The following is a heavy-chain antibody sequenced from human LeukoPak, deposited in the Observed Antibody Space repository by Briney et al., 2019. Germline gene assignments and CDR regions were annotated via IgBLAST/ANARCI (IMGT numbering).Heavy chain of an antibody. V-gene: IGHV3-23*01. Sequence: GGTLRLSCAASGFTFSSHGMNWVRQAPGKGLEWVSGISPNGVITYYADSVKGRFTISRDNSKGTVYLQMNSLRPEDTAVYYCAKGSGRSALTGYFDYWGQGNLVTVSS. J-gene: IGHJ4*02. CDR3: AKGSGRSALTGYFDY. CDR1: GFTFSSHG. CDR2: ISPNGVIT. D-gene: IGHD2-15*01.